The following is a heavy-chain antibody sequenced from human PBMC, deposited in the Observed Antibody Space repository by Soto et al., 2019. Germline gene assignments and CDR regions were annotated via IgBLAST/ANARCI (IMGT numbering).Heavy chain of an antibody. J-gene: IGHJ4*02. V-gene: IGHV4-59*01. CDR3: ARRLPAEPYFDS. CDR1: GGSISNYY. Sequence: PSETLSLTCAVSGGSISNYYWSWIRRPPGKGLEWIAYLHTTGSTNSNPSLNGRVTMSLDTSRNQFSLRLSSLTAADTAGYYCARRLPAEPYFDSWGRGTLVTVSS. CDR2: LHTTGST. D-gene: IGHD4-17*01.